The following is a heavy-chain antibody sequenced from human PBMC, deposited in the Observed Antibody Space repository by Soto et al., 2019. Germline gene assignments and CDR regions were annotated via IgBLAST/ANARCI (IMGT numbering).Heavy chain of an antibody. Sequence: PSETLSLTCTVSGGSISSGDYYWSWIRQPPGKGLEWIGYIYYSGSTYYNPSLKSRVTISVDTSKNQFSLQLSSVTAADTAVYYCARALRITMIVVDNNWFDPWGQGTLVTVSS. CDR1: GGSISSGDYY. J-gene: IGHJ5*02. CDR2: IYYSGST. V-gene: IGHV4-30-4*01. CDR3: ARALRITMIVVDNNWFDP. D-gene: IGHD3-22*01.